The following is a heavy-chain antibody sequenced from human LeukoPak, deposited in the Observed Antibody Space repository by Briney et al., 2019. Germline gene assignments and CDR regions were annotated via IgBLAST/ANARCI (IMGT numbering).Heavy chain of an antibody. CDR3: VRAVPAAILGAFDI. CDR2: ISSGGSPI. V-gene: IGHV3-11*04. Sequence: GGSLRLSCAASGFTFSDYYMSWIRQAPGKGLEWVSYISSGGSPIYYADSVKGRFTISRDNAKNSLYLQMNSLRAEDTAVYYCVRAVPAAILGAFDIWDQGTMVTVSS. D-gene: IGHD2-2*02. J-gene: IGHJ3*02. CDR1: GFTFSDYY.